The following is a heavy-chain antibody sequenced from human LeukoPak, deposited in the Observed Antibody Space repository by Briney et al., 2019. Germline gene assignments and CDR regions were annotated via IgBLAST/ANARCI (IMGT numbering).Heavy chain of an antibody. D-gene: IGHD3-22*01. CDR3: ATGEIYDSSGYLPDY. CDR2: IWYDGSNK. J-gene: IGHJ4*02. CDR1: GFTFSSYS. V-gene: IGHV3-33*08. Sequence: GGSLRLSCAASGFTFSSYSMNWVRQAPGKGLEWVAVIWYDGSNKNYADSVKGRFTISRDNSKNTLYLQMNSLRAEDTAVYYCATGEIYDSSGYLPDYWGQGTLVTVSS.